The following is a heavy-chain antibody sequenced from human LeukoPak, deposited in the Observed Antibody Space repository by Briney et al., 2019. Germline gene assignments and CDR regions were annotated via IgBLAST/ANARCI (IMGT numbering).Heavy chain of an antibody. CDR2: IYSGGNK. D-gene: IGHD6-13*01. Sequence: PGGSLRLSCAPSGFTVSNNYMNWVRQAPGKGREWVSLIYSGGNKKYADSVKGRFTISRDNSKNTLYLQMNSLRVEDTAMYYCARDPPCIAVSGRGGWGQGTLVTVSS. CDR1: GFTVSNNY. CDR3: ARDPPCIAVSGRGG. V-gene: IGHV3-53*01. J-gene: IGHJ4*02.